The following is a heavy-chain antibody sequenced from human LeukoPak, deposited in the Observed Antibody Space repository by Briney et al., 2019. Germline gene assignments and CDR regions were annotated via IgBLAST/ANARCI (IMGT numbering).Heavy chain of an antibody. J-gene: IGHJ4*02. Sequence: PSETLSLTCTVSGYSISSGYYWGWIRQPPGKGLEWIGSIYHSGRTFYNPSLKSRVTISVDTSKNQFSLKLTSVTAADTAVYYCASRKLLWFGVGDVDYWGQGTLVTVSS. V-gene: IGHV4-38-2*02. D-gene: IGHD3-10*01. CDR2: IYHSGRT. CDR3: ASRKLLWFGVGDVDY. CDR1: GYSISSGYY.